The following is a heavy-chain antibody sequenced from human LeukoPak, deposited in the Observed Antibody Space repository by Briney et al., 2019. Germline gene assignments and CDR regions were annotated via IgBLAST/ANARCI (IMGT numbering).Heavy chain of an antibody. CDR2: LNPNSDNT. Sequence: ASVKVSCKASGYTFTSYDINWVRQATGQGLEWMGWLNPNSDNTGYAQKFQGRVTMTRNTSISTAYMELSSLRSEDTAVYYCARGLITIFGVVIMPTYYMDVWGKGTTVTVSS. CDR3: ARGLITIFGVVIMPTYYMDV. J-gene: IGHJ6*03. V-gene: IGHV1-8*01. CDR1: GYTFTSYD. D-gene: IGHD3-3*01.